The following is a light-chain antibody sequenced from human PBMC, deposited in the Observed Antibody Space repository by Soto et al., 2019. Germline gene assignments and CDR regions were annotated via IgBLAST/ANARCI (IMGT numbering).Light chain of an antibody. J-gene: IGKJ1*01. V-gene: IGKV3-15*01. CDR2: GAS. Sequence: MVLTQSPATLSVSPGERATLSCRASQSVSSNLAWYQQKPGQAPRLLIYGASTRATGIPARFSGSGSGTEFTLTISGLQSEDFAVYYCQQYNNWRTFGQGTKVDI. CDR3: QQYNNWRT. CDR1: QSVSSN.